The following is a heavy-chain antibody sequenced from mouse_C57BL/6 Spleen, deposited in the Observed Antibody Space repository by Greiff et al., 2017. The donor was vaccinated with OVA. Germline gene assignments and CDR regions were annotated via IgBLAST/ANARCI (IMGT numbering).Heavy chain of an antibody. CDR1: GFTFSSYA. CDR2: ISDGGSYT. D-gene: IGHD2-3*01. CDR3: ARDPLDGYLFDY. V-gene: IGHV5-4*01. J-gene: IGHJ2*01. Sequence: VQLKESGGGLVKPGGSLKLSCAASGFTFSSYAMSWVRQTPEKRLEWVATISDGGSYTYYPDNVKGRFTISRDNAKNNLYLQMSHLKSEDTAMYYCARDPLDGYLFDYWGQGTTLTVSS.